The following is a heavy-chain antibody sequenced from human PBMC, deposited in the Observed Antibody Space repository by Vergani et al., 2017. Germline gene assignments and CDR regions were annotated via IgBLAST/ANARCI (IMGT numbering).Heavy chain of an antibody. CDR2: IYYSGST. CDR1: GGSVSSGSYY. Sequence: QVQLQESGPGLVKPSETLSLTCTVSGGSVSSGSYYWSWIRQPPGKGLEWIGYIYYSGSTNYNPSLKSRVTISVDTSKNQFSLKLSSVTAADTAVYYCARGLDYYGSGSQVAYYFDYWGQGTLVTVSS. V-gene: IGHV4-61*01. CDR3: ARGLDYYGSGSQVAYYFDY. D-gene: IGHD3-10*01. J-gene: IGHJ4*02.